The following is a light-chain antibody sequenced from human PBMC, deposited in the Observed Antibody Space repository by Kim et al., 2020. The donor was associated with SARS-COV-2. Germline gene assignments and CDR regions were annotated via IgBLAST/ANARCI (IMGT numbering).Light chain of an antibody. Sequence: QSALTQPASVSGSPGQSITISCTGTSSDVGSYNLVSWYQQHPGKAPKLMIYEVIKRPSGVSNRFSGSKSGNAASLTISGLQAEDEADYYCCSYANSSTPYVFGTGTKVTVL. CDR3: CSYANSSTPYV. V-gene: IGLV2-23*02. CDR1: SSDVGSYNL. J-gene: IGLJ1*01. CDR2: EVI.